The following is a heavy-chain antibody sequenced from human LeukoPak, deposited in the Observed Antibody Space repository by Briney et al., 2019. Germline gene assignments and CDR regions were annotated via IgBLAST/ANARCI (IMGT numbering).Heavy chain of an antibody. Sequence: ASVKVSCKASGYTFTGYYMHWVRQAPGQGLEWMGWINPNSGGTNYAQKLQGRVTMTTDTSTSTAYMELRSLRSDDTAVYYCARDHIAVAGREDYWGQGTLVTVSS. J-gene: IGHJ4*02. CDR3: ARDHIAVAGREDY. CDR2: INPNSGGT. CDR1: GYTFTGYY. D-gene: IGHD6-19*01. V-gene: IGHV1-2*02.